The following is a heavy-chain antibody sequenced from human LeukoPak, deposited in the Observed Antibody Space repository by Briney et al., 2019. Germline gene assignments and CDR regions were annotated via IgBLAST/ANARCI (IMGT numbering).Heavy chain of an antibody. J-gene: IGHJ6*02. V-gene: IGHV1-8*01. CDR1: GYIFTSYD. CDR3: ARGGYSSSWYGPRGMDV. D-gene: IGHD6-13*01. CDR2: MNPNSGNT. Sequence: EASVTVSCKDSGYIFTSYDINWVRQATGQGNEWMGWMNPNSGNTGYAQKFQGRVTMTRNTSISTAYMELSSLRSEDTAVYYCARGGYSSSWYGPRGMDVWGQGTTVTVSS.